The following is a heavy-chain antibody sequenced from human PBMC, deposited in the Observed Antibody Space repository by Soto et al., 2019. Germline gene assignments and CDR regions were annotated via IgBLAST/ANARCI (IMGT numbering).Heavy chain of an antibody. CDR2: IDPSDSYT. J-gene: IGHJ6*02. CDR1: GYSFTSYW. Sequence: PGESLKISCKGSGYSFTSYWISWVRQMPGKGLEWMGRIDPSDSYTNYSPSFQGHVTISADKSISTAYLQWSSLKASDTAMYYCATRIAVAVTRAYYYYGMDVWGQGTTVTVSS. V-gene: IGHV5-10-1*01. D-gene: IGHD6-19*01. CDR3: ATRIAVAVTRAYYYYGMDV.